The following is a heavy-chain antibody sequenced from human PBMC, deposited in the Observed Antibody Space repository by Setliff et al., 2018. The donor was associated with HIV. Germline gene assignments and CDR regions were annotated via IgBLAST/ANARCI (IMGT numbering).Heavy chain of an antibody. D-gene: IGHD4-17*01. CDR3: ARYSTLTTNFDY. Sequence: PSETLSLTCTVSGGSISSYYWSWIRQPPGKGLEWIGYIYYSGSTNYNPSLKSRVTISVDKSKNQLSLSLDSVTAADTAVYYCARYSTLTTNFDYWGQGTLVTVSS. V-gene: IGHV4-59*01. J-gene: IGHJ4*02. CDR2: IYYSGST. CDR1: GGSISSYY.